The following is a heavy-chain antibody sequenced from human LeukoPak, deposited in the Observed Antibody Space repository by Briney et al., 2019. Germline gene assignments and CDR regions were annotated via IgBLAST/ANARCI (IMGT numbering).Heavy chain of an antibody. V-gene: IGHV3-48*03. CDR2: ISSSGSTM. J-gene: IGHJ4*02. Sequence: GGSLRLSCAASGFTFSSYEMNWVRQAPGKGLEWVSYISSSGSTMYYADSVKGRFTISRDNAKNSLFLLMNSLRAEDTAVYYCARVDYFESWGQGTLVTVSS. CDR1: GFTFSSYE. CDR3: ARVDYFES.